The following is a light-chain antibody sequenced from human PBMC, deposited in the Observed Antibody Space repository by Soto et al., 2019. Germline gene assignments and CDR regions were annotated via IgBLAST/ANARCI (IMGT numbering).Light chain of an antibody. CDR2: KVS. J-gene: IGKJ2*01. V-gene: IGKV2-30*02. CDR1: QSLVHSDGIFY. CDR3: MQGSHWPYT. Sequence: DVVLTQSPLSLPVTLGQPASISCRSSQSLVHSDGIFYLNWFQQRPGQSPRRLIYKVSNRDYGVPDRFRGSVSGTDFTLEISRVEAEDVGVYYCMQGSHWPYTFGQGTKLEIK.